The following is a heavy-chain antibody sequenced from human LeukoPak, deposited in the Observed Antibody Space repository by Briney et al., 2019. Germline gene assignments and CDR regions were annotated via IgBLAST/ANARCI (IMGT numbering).Heavy chain of an antibody. J-gene: IGHJ4*02. CDR2: VYSGGDT. CDR1: GFSVTSNY. Sequence: GGSLRLSCTAPGFSVTSNYINWVRQAPGKGLEWVSLVYSGGDTYYADSVKGRFTISRDNSKNMVYLQMNRLRAEDTALYYCARDPPAVLLDTYGWGQGTLVTVSS. D-gene: IGHD2/OR15-2a*01. V-gene: IGHV3-66*01. CDR3: ARDPPAVLLDTYG.